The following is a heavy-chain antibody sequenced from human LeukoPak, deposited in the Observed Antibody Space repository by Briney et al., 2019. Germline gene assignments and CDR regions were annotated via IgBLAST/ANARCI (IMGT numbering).Heavy chain of an antibody. Sequence: SETLSLTCTVSGGSVRSGSYYWSWIRQPPGKGLEWIGYIYHSGSTNYNPSLKSRVTISVDTSKNQFSLKLSSVTAADTAVYYCARSPSSSTTYYTFEYWGLGTLVTVSS. J-gene: IGHJ4*02. V-gene: IGHV4-61*01. D-gene: IGHD2-2*02. CDR1: GGSVRSGSYY. CDR3: ARSPSSSTTYYTFEY. CDR2: IYHSGST.